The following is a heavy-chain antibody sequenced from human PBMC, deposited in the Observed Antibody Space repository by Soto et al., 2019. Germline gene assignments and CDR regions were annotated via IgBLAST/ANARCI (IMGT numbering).Heavy chain of an antibody. CDR3: AKGLYYYESSAYMGY. CDR2: ISGSGGYT. J-gene: IGHJ4*02. D-gene: IGHD3-22*01. V-gene: IGHV3-23*01. Sequence: GGSLRLSCAASGFTFSSYSMNWVRQAPGKGLEWVSAISGSGGYTYYADSVKGRFTISRDNSKNTLYLQMNSLRAEDTAVYYCAKGLYYYESSAYMGYWGQGTLVTVSS. CDR1: GFTFSSYS.